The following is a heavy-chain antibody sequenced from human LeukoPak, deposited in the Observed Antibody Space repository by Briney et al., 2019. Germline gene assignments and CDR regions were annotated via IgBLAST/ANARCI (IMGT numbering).Heavy chain of an antibody. Sequence: SETLTLTCTVSGASIRGSSYYWAWIRQTPGKGLEWIGSIYYSGSTHYTPSLKSRLTMSVDTSKNQFSLRVSPVTAADTAVYYCARNSSYSNTAGFDYWGQGLLVTVSS. D-gene: IGHD3-10*01. CDR1: GASIRGSSYY. J-gene: IGHJ4*02. V-gene: IGHV4-39*01. CDR2: IYYSGST. CDR3: ARNSSYSNTAGFDY.